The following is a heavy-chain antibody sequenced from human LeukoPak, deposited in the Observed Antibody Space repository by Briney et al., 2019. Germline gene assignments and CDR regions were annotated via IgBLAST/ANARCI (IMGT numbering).Heavy chain of an antibody. J-gene: IGHJ1*01. Sequence: ASVKVSCKASGYTFTSYYMHWVRQAPGQGLEWMGIINPSGGSTMYAQKFQGRVTMTRDTSTSTVYMELSSLRSEDTAVYYCAAEWELLSFQHWGQGTLVTVSS. CDR2: INPSGGST. CDR1: GYTFTSYY. V-gene: IGHV1-46*01. CDR3: AAEWELLSFQH. D-gene: IGHD1-26*01.